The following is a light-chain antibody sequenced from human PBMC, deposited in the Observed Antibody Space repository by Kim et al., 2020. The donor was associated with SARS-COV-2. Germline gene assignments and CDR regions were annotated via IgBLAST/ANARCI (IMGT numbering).Light chain of an antibody. CDR2: DAS. Sequence: SPGERANFSCRASQRVSSSYSAWYQQKPGQAPRLLIYDASTRATGIPDRFSGSGSGTDFTLTISRLEPEDFAVYYCQQYGSSPQTFGQGTKVDIK. CDR1: QRVSSSY. CDR3: QQYGSSPQT. V-gene: IGKV3-20*01. J-gene: IGKJ1*01.